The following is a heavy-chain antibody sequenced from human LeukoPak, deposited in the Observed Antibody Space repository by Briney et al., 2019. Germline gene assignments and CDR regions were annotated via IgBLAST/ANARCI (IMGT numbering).Heavy chain of an antibody. Sequence: GRSLRPSCAASGFTFSSYAMHWVRQAPGKGLEWVAVISYDGSNKYYADSVKGRFTISRDNSKNTLYLQMNSLRAEDTAVYYCARPSCSSTSCYEGNAFDIWGQGTMVTVSS. D-gene: IGHD2-2*01. J-gene: IGHJ3*02. CDR3: ARPSCSSTSCYEGNAFDI. CDR1: GFTFSSYA. V-gene: IGHV3-30*04. CDR2: ISYDGSNK.